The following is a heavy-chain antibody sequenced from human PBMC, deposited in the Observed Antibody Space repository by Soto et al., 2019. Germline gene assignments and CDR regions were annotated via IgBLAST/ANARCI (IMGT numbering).Heavy chain of an antibody. V-gene: IGHV3-23*01. J-gene: IGHJ4*02. CDR3: AKDRASHGGGKTDH. D-gene: IGHD2-15*01. CDR2: ISGSGGST. CDR1: GFTFSSYA. Sequence: GSLRLSCAASGFTFSSYAISWFRQAPGKGLEWVSAISGSGGSTYYADSVKGRFTISRDNSKNTLYLQMNSLRAEDTAVYYCAKDRASHGGGKTDHWGQGTLVTFSS.